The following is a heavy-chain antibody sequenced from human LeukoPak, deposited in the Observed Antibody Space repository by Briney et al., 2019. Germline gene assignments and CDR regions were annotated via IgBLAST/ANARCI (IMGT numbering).Heavy chain of an antibody. J-gene: IGHJ4*02. Sequence: SVXVXXKASGGTFSSYAISXXRQAPGQGLXXMGRIIPILGIANYAQKFQGRVTITADKSTSTAYMELSSLRSEDTAVYYCAKVSLLAEGVFYWGQGTLVTVSS. D-gene: IGHD3-3*02. CDR2: IIPILGIA. CDR3: AKVSLLAEGVFY. V-gene: IGHV1-69*04. CDR1: GGTFSSYA.